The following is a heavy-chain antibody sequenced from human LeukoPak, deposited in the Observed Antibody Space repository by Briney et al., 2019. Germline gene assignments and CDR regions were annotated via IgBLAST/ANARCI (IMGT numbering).Heavy chain of an antibody. V-gene: IGHV3-21*01. D-gene: IGHD5-18*01. CDR1: GFTFSSYN. CDR2: ITSGSSYI. Sequence: PGGSLRLSCAASGFTFSSYNMNWVRQAPGKGLEWVSSITSGSSYIYYADSVKGRFTISRDNSKNTLYLQMNSLRAEDTAVYYCAKIGYSYGFDYWGQGTLVTVSS. CDR3: AKIGYSYGFDY. J-gene: IGHJ4*02.